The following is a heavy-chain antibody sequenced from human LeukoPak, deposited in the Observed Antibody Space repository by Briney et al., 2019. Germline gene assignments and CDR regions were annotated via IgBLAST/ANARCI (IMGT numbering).Heavy chain of an antibody. Sequence: PGGSLRLSCAASGFTFSSYAMSWVRQAPGKGLEWVSAISGSGGSTYYADSVKGRFTISRDNPKNTLYLQMNSLRAEDTAVYYCAKTLYCGGDCPRTFDIWGQGTMVTVSS. CDR1: GFTFSSYA. J-gene: IGHJ3*02. D-gene: IGHD2-21*02. V-gene: IGHV3-23*01. CDR2: ISGSGGST. CDR3: AKTLYCGGDCPRTFDI.